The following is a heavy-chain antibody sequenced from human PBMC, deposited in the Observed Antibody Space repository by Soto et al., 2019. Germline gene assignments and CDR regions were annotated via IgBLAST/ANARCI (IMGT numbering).Heavy chain of an antibody. CDR1: GFTFSSYG. J-gene: IGHJ4*02. V-gene: IGHV3-33*01. D-gene: IGHD3-3*01. CDR2: IWYDGSNK. Sequence: GGSLRLSCAASGFTFSSYGMHWVRQAPGKGLEWVAVIWYDGSNKYYADSVKGRFTISRDNSKNTLYLQMNSLRAEDTAVYYCARGSGGAGNYDFWSGYYNPNAGALYWGQGTLVTVSS. CDR3: ARGSGGAGNYDFWSGYYNPNAGALY.